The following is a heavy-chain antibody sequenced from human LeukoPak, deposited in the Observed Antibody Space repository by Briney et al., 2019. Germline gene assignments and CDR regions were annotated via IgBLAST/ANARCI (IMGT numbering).Heavy chain of an antibody. D-gene: IGHD6-19*01. CDR3: AKAAVAYPKDFDY. V-gene: IGHV3-23*01. J-gene: IGHJ4*02. Sequence: GGSLRLSCAASGFTFSSYGTSWVRQAPGKGLEWVSVISGSGGSTYYADSVKGRFTISRVNSKNTLYLQMTSLRAEDTAVYYCAKAAVAYPKDFDYWGQGTLVTVSS. CDR2: ISGSGGST. CDR1: GFTFSSYG.